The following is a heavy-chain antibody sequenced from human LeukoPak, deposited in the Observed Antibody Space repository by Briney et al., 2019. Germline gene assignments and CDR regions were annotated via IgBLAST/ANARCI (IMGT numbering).Heavy chain of an antibody. Sequence: GGSLRLSCAASGFIFSDHYMDWVRQAPGKGLEWVGRSRNKANSYSTEYAAAVKGRFTISRDASQNSLFLQMNSLQTEDTAVYFCVRGFNSFDVWGRGTMLTVSS. V-gene: IGHV3-72*01. CDR3: VRGFNSFDV. CDR2: SRNKANSYST. J-gene: IGHJ3*01. CDR1: GFIFSDHY.